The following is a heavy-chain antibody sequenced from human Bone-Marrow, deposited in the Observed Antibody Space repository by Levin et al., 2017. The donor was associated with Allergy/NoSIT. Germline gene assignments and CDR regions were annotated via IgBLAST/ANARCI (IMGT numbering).Heavy chain of an antibody. CDR2: IFYSGNS. Sequence: SQTLSLPCTVSGASITTNNYYWAWIRQPPGKGLEWIGNIFYSGNSYYAPSLKSRVTISVDTSKNQFSLKLTSVTASDTAVYYCGGSGYWGQGTLVTVSS. D-gene: IGHD3-16*01. J-gene: IGHJ4*02. CDR1: GASITTNNYY. V-gene: IGHV4-39*01. CDR3: GGSGY.